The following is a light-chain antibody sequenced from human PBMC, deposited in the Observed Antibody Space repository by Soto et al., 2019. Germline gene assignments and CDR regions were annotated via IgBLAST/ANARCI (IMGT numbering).Light chain of an antibody. CDR2: GNS. CDR1: SNNIGAGYD. CDR3: QSYDSSLSGLV. Sequence: QSVLTQPPSVSGAPGQRVTISCTGSSNNIGAGYDVHWYQQLPGTAPKLLIYGNSNRPSGVPDRFSGSKSGTSASLAITGLQAEDEADYYCQSYDSSLSGLVFGTGTKVTVL. J-gene: IGLJ1*01. V-gene: IGLV1-40*01.